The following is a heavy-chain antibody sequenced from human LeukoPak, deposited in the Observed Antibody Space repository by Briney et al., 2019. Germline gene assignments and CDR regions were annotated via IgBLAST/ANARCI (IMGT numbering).Heavy chain of an antibody. D-gene: IGHD3-16*01. CDR1: GGSFSGYY. CDR3: ARQGYHDYVWGSYEIDI. J-gene: IGHJ3*02. Sequence: SETLSLTCAVYGGSFSGYYWSWIRQPPGKGLEWIGEINHSGSTNYNPSLKSRVTISVDTSKNQFSLKLSSVTAADTAVYYCARQGYHDYVWGSYEIDIWGQGTMVTVSS. V-gene: IGHV4-34*01. CDR2: INHSGST.